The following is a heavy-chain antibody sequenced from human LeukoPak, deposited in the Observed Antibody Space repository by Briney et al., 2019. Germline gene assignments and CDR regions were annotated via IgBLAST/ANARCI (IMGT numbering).Heavy chain of an antibody. D-gene: IGHD6-13*01. CDR2: IRSKANSYAT. Sequence: GGSLRLSCAASGFTFSGSAMHWVRQASGKGLEWVGRIRSKANSYATAYAASVKGGFTISRDDSKNTAYLQMNSLKTEDTAVYYCLTAAANPFDIWGQGTMVTVSS. CDR1: GFTFSGSA. J-gene: IGHJ3*02. V-gene: IGHV3-73*01. CDR3: LTAAANPFDI.